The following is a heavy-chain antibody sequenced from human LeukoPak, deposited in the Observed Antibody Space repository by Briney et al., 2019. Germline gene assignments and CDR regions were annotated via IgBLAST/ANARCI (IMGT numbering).Heavy chain of an antibody. CDR3: ARGYSNAYYYGYYYMDV. Sequence: SETLSLTCTVSGGSISSYYWSWIRQPPGKGLEWIGYIYYSGSTNYNPSLKSRVTISVDTSKNQFSLNLSSVTAADTAVYYCARGYSNAYYYGYYYMDVWGKGTTVTVSS. J-gene: IGHJ6*03. V-gene: IGHV4-59*01. CDR2: IYYSGST. CDR1: GGSISSYY. D-gene: IGHD5-12*01.